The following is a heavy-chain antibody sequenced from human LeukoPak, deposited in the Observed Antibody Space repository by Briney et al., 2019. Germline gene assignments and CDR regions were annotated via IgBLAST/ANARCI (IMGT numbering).Heavy chain of an antibody. Sequence: ASVKVSCKASGYTFTSYGISWVRQAPGQGLEWMGWISAYNGNTNYAQKFQGRVTMTRDTSISTAYMELSRLRSDDTAVYYCARGMQWELLRYYYYYMDVWGKGTTVTVSS. V-gene: IGHV1-18*01. CDR2: ISAYNGNT. J-gene: IGHJ6*03. D-gene: IGHD1-26*01. CDR1: GYTFTSYG. CDR3: ARGMQWELLRYYYYYMDV.